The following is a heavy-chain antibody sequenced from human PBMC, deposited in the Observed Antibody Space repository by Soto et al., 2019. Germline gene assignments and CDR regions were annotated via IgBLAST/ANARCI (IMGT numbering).Heavy chain of an antibody. V-gene: IGHV1-18*01. J-gene: IGHJ1*01. D-gene: IGHD2-15*01. CDR1: GYTFTTYG. Sequence: ASVKVSCKASGYTFTTYGITWVRQAPGQGLEWMAWISIYSGSSNYARQLQGRVTLTTDTSKSTAYMELRSLTSDDTAVYLCAREAKKSSRGARCPYWVSWGQ. CDR3: AREAKKSSRGARCPYWVS. CDR2: ISIYSGSS.